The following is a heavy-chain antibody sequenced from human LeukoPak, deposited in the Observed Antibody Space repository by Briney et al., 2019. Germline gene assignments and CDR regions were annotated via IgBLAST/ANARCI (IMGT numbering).Heavy chain of an antibody. CDR1: GGSFSGYY. Sequence: SETLSLTCAVYGGSFSGYYWSWIRQPPGKGLEWIGEINHSGSTNYNPSLKSRVTISVDTSKNQFSLKLSSVTAADTAVYYCARVRCISTSCYEYNWFDPWGQGALVTVSS. V-gene: IGHV4-34*01. D-gene: IGHD2-2*01. CDR3: ARVRCISTSCYEYNWFDP. CDR2: INHSGST. J-gene: IGHJ5*02.